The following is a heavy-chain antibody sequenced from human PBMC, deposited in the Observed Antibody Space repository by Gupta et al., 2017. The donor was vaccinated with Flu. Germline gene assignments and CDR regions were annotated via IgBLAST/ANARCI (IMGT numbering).Heavy chain of an antibody. CDR2: IWYDEKYK. CDR3: AKSVYCAGGNCYSPAGH. Sequence: PGKGLEWVGVIWYDEKYKYYAESFKVLFTISRDNSKDTVYLQMNSLRAEDTGLYYCAKSVYCAGGNCYSPAGHWGQGTQVTVSS. J-gene: IGHJ4*02. D-gene: IGHD2-8*02. V-gene: IGHV3-33*03.